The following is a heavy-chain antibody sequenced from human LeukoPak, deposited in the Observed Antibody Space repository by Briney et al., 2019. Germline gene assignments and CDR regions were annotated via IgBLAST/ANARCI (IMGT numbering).Heavy chain of an antibody. CDR2: INPNSGGT. CDR3: ARDGYYYDSSGYYSLDY. CDR1: GYTFTGYY. J-gene: IGHJ4*02. D-gene: IGHD3-22*01. Sequence: ASVKVSCKASGYTFTGYYIHWVRQAPGQGLEWMGWINPNSGGTNYAQKFQGRVTMTRDTSISTAYMDLSRLRSDDTAVYYCARDGYYYDSSGYYSLDYWGQGTLVTVSS. V-gene: IGHV1-2*02.